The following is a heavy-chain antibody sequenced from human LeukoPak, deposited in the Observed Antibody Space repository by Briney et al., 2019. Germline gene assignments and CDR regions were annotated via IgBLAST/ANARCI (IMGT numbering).Heavy chain of an antibody. CDR3: ARVGYCSSTSCRLHYYYGMDV. CDR2: ISAYNGNT. Sequence: ASVKVSCKASGYTFTSYGISWVRQAPGQGLEWMGWISAYNGNTNYAQKLQGRVTMTTDTSTSTAYMELRSLRSDDTAVYYCARVGYCSSTSCRLHYYYGMDVWGQGTTVTVSS. V-gene: IGHV1-18*01. CDR1: GYTFTSYG. J-gene: IGHJ6*02. D-gene: IGHD2-2*01.